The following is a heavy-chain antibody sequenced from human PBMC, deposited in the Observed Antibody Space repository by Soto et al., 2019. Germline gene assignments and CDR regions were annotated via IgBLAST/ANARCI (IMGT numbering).Heavy chain of an antibody. Sequence: GGSLRLSCAASGFTFDDYAMHWVRQAPGKGLEWVSGISWNSGSIGYADSVTGRFTISRDNAKNSLYLQMNSLRAEDTALYYCAKDRLVLRFLEWLGGDFDYWGQGTLVTVSS. CDR3: AKDRLVLRFLEWLGGDFDY. V-gene: IGHV3-9*01. J-gene: IGHJ4*02. CDR1: GFTFDDYA. D-gene: IGHD3-3*01. CDR2: ISWNSGSI.